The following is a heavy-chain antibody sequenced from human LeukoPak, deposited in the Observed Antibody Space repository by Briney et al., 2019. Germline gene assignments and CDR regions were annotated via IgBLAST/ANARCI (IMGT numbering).Heavy chain of an antibody. Sequence: GGSLRLSCAASGFTFSSYAMSWVRQAPGKGLEWVSAISGSGGSTYYADSVKGRFTISRDNAKDSLYLQMNSLRAEDTAVYYCARVIAADFDYWGQGTLVTVSS. CDR1: GFTFSSYA. CDR3: ARVIAADFDY. J-gene: IGHJ4*02. V-gene: IGHV3-23*01. D-gene: IGHD6-13*01. CDR2: ISGSGGST.